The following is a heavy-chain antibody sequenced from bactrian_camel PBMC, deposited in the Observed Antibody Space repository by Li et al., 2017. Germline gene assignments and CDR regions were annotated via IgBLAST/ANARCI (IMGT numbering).Heavy chain of an antibody. Sequence: QVQLVESGGGSVQAGGSLSLSCATRGYTRRSGCLAWFRQVPGKEREMVAQIQDDGAKHYDSTAEGRFTISHDRAKKTLCLQMNSLKPEDTGMYYCAAFKNPLSRDCFALTVHGPSPGGNNWWGQGIQVTVS. CDR1: GYTRRSGC. CDR3: AAFKNPLSRDCFALTVHGPSPGGNNW. D-gene: IGHD3*01. CDR2: IQDDGAK. J-gene: IGHJ4*01. V-gene: IGHV3S55*01.